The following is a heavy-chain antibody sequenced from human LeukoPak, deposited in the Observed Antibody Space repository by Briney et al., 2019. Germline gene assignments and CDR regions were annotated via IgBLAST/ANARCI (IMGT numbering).Heavy chain of an antibody. V-gene: IGHV3-21*01. Sequence: PGGSLRLSCVASGFTFNSYVMTWVRQAPGSGLEWVSSISSGSKYIYNADSLKGRFAISRDNAKSSLYLQINSLRVDDTAVYYCARALSYSYGSMDFWGQGTLVIVSS. J-gene: IGHJ4*02. CDR3: ARALSYSYGSMDF. CDR1: GFTFNSYV. D-gene: IGHD5-18*01. CDR2: ISSGSKYI.